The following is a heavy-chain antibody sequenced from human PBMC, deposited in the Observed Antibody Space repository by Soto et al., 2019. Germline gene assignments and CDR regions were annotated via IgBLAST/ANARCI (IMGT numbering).Heavy chain of an antibody. J-gene: IGHJ6*02. Sequence: GGSLRLSCAASGFTFSSYAMSWVRQAPGKGLEWVSAISGSGGSTYYADSVKGRFTISRDNSKNTLYLQMNSLRAEDTAVYYCAKDIHFTISGVVITLYGMDVWGQGTTVTVSS. V-gene: IGHV3-23*01. CDR3: AKDIHFTISGVVITLYGMDV. CDR1: GFTFSSYA. CDR2: ISGSGGST. D-gene: IGHD3-3*01.